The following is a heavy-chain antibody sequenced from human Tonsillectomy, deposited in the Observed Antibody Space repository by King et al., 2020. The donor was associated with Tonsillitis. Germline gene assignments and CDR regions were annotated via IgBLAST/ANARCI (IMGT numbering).Heavy chain of an antibody. Sequence: QLQESGPGLVKPSETLSLTCTVSGGSISTGTYYWGWIRQPPGKGLEWIRNIYFSGNSYYNPSLKSRVTISVDTSKNQFSLKVTSATAADTAVYYCARVLGWEVAAYRMDVWGQGTTVTVSS. J-gene: IGHJ6*02. CDR1: GGSISTGTYY. D-gene: IGHD3/OR15-3a*01. V-gene: IGHV4-39*07. CDR2: IYFSGNS. CDR3: ARVLGWEVAAYRMDV.